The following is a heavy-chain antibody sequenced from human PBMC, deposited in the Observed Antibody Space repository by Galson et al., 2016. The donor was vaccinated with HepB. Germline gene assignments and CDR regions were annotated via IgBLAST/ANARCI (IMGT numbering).Heavy chain of an antibody. CDR3: TKGWQDY. CDR1: GFTSANYA. J-gene: IGHJ4*02. Sequence: SLRLSCAASGFTSANYAMNWVRQAPGKGLEWVSGIGGNGGSTSYADSVKGRFTISRDNSKNTLHLQVNSLRGEDTAVYYCTKGWQDYWGQGTLVTVSS. D-gene: IGHD2-15*01. CDR2: IGGNGGST. V-gene: IGHV3-23*01.